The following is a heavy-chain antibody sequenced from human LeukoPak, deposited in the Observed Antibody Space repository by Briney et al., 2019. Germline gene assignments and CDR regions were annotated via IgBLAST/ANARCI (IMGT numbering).Heavy chain of an antibody. Sequence: PGGSLTLSCPTSGFTFSTNGMPWVRKAPAKGLERVALISTDGTNKCYKDSVKGRLTISRDNSKNTLYLQMNSLRPEDTAVYYCAKDSLAGYLRGYFDDWGQGTQVTVSS. D-gene: IGHD3-9*01. CDR2: ISTDGTNK. CDR3: AKDSLAGYLRGYFDD. CDR1: GFTFSTNG. V-gene: IGHV3-30*18. J-gene: IGHJ4*02.